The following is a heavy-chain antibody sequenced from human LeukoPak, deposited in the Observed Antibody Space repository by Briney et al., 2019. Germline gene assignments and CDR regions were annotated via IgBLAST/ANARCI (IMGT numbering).Heavy chain of an antibody. Sequence: GSLRLSCAGSGFSFSNYNLHWVRQAPGKGLEWVSYITLSSSTIYYADSVRGRFTISRDNGKNSLYLQMSSLRAEDTAIYYCARETSDSNSWTDFDFWGHGTLVTVSS. CDR3: ARETSDSNSWTDFDF. CDR2: ITLSSSTI. V-gene: IGHV3-48*01. D-gene: IGHD2-2*01. J-gene: IGHJ4*01. CDR1: GFSFSNYN.